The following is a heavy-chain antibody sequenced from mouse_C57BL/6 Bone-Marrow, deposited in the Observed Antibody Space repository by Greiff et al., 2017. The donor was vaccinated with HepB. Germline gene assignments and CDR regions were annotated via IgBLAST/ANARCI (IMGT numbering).Heavy chain of an antibody. CDR3: ARDAYYKGAMGY. D-gene: IGHD2-12*01. V-gene: IGHV7-1*01. J-gene: IGHJ4*01. CDR1: GFTFSDFY. Sequence: EVHLVESGGGLVQSGRSLRLSCATSGFTFSDFYMEWVRQAPGKGLEWIAASRNKANDYTTEYSASVKGRFIVSRDTSQSILYLQMNALRAEGTASYYCARDAYYKGAMGYWGQGTSVTVSS. CDR2: SRNKANDYTT.